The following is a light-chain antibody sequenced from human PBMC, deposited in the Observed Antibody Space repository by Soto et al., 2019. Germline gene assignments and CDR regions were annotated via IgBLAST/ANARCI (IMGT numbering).Light chain of an antibody. CDR1: QNINKR. V-gene: IGKV1-5*01. CDR3: QQYYTYPWT. Sequence: DIQMTQSPFTLSASVGDRVPITCRASQNINKRLAWHQQKPGKAPQVLIYDASNLKSGVPSRFSGSGSGTEFILTISSLQPDDFAAYYCQQYYTYPWTFGQGTKVDIK. CDR2: DAS. J-gene: IGKJ1*01.